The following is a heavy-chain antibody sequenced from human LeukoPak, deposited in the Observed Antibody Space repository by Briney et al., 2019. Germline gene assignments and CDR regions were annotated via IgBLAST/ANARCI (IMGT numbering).Heavy chain of an antibody. CDR2: IIPIFGTA. CDR1: GGTFSSYA. CDR3: ARAQSPKIAAAGTFYY. J-gene: IGHJ4*02. V-gene: IGHV1-69*05. Sequence: SVKVSCKASGGTFSSYAISWVRQAPGQGLEWMGGIIPIFGTANYAQKFQGRVTMTRDTSTSTVYMELSSLRSEDTAVYYCARAQSPKIAAAGTFYYWGQGTLVTVSS. D-gene: IGHD6-13*01.